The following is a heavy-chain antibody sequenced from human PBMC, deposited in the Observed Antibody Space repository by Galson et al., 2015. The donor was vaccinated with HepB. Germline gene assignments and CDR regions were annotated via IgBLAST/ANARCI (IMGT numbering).Heavy chain of an antibody. CDR1: GFTFSSYA. D-gene: IGHD2-21*02. CDR2: ISGSGGTT. V-gene: IGHV3-23*01. J-gene: IGHJ4*02. CDR3: ARDRSSGGDCLDH. Sequence: SLRLSCAASGFTFSSYALNWVRQAPGKGLEWVSGISGSGGTTYSADSVKGRFTISRDNSKNTLYLQMTSLRAEDTAVYYCARDRSSGGDCLDHWGQGTLVTVSS.